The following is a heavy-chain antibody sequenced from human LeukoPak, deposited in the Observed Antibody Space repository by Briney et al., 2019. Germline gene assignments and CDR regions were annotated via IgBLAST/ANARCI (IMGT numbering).Heavy chain of an antibody. V-gene: IGHV3-48*01. Sequence: GGSLRLSCAASGFTVSSYSMNWVRQAPGKGLEWVSYISSSSSIINYADSVKGRVTVSRDNAKNSLYLRMNNLRAEDTAVYYCARDSSYGMDVWGLGTTVTVSS. CDR1: GFTVSSYS. D-gene: IGHD6-6*01. CDR3: ARDSSYGMDV. CDR2: ISSSSSII. J-gene: IGHJ6*02.